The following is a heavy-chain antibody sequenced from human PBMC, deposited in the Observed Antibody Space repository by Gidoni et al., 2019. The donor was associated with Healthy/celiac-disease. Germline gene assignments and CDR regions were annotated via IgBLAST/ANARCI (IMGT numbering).Heavy chain of an antibody. V-gene: IGHV3-33*01. CDR3: ARDSTDYYDSSGLDY. Sequence: QVQLVESGGGVVQPGRSLRLSCAASGFTFSSYGMHWVRQAPGKGLEWVAVIWYDGSNKYYADSVKGRFTISRDNSKNTLYLQMNSLRAEDTAVYYCARDSTDYYDSSGLDYWGQGTLVTVSS. J-gene: IGHJ4*02. CDR2: IWYDGSNK. CDR1: GFTFSSYG. D-gene: IGHD3-22*01.